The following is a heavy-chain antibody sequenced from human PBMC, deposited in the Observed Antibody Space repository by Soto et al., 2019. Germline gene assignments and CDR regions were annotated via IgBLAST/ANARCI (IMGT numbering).Heavy chain of an antibody. CDR1: GGSIGSSY. D-gene: IGHD5-18*01. Sequence: PSETLSLTYTASGGSIGSSYWSWIRQPPGRGLELIGYIHYTGSTNYNPSLKSRVTISVDTSKNQFSLKLSSVTAADTAVYFCARGGYSYPNWFDPWGQGTLVTVSS. V-gene: IGHV4-59*01. J-gene: IGHJ5*02. CDR2: IHYTGST. CDR3: ARGGYSYPNWFDP.